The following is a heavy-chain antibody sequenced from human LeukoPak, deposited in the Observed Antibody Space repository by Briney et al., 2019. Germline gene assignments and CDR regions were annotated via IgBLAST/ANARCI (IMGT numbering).Heavy chain of an antibody. CDR3: AKDGRAVAGTRQRPLHY. Sequence: HPGRSLRLSCAASGFTFSSYGMHWVRQAPGKGLEWVAVISYDGSNKYYADSVKGRFTISRDNSKNTLYLQMNSLRAEDTAVYYCAKDGRAVAGTRQRPLHYWGQGTLVTVSS. V-gene: IGHV3-30*18. J-gene: IGHJ4*02. CDR1: GFTFSSYG. CDR2: ISYDGSNK. D-gene: IGHD6-19*01.